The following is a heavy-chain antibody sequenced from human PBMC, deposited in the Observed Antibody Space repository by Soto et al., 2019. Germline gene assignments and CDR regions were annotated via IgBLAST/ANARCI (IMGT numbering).Heavy chain of an antibody. CDR2: INAGNGNT. CDR1: GYTFTSYA. J-gene: IGHJ6*02. D-gene: IGHD5-12*01. CDR3: ARIGIVATIRHYYYYGMDV. Sequence: GASVKVSCKASGYTFTSYAMHWVRQAPGQRLEWMGWINAGNGNTKYSQKFQGRVTITRDTSASTAYMELSSLRSEDTAVYYCARIGIVATIRHYYYYGMDVWGQGTTVTVSS. V-gene: IGHV1-3*01.